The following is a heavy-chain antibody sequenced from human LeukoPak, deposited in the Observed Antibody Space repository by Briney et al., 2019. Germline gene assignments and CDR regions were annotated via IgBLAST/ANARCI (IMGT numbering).Heavy chain of an antibody. CDR2: IYYSGST. D-gene: IGHD5-18*01. CDR3: ASSGYSYADPGYYYYGMDV. J-gene: IGHJ6*02. V-gene: IGHV4-31*03. Sequence: SETLSLTCTVSGGSISSGGYYWSWIRQHPGKGLEWIGYIYYSGSTYYNPSLKSRVTISVGTSKNQFSLKLSSVTAADTAVYYCASSGYSYADPGYYYYGMDVWGQGTSVTVSS. CDR1: GGSISSGGYY.